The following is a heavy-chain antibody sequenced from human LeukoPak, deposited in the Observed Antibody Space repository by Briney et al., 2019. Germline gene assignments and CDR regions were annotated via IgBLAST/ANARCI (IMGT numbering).Heavy chain of an antibody. V-gene: IGHV1-8*01. D-gene: IGHD3-3*01. J-gene: IGHJ5*02. Sequence: GASVKVSCKASGYTFTSYDINWVRQATGQGLEWMGWMNPNSGYTGCAQKFQGRVTMTRNTSISTAYLELSSLRSEDSGVYYCVRDLSSWSDPWGQGTLVTVSS. CDR3: VRDLSSWSDP. CDR1: GYTFTSYD. CDR2: MNPNSGYT.